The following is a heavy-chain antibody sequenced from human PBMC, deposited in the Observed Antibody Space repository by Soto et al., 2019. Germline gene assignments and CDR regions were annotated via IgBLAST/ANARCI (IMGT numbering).Heavy chain of an antibody. D-gene: IGHD3-22*01. Sequence: GGSLRLSCEVFGFTFSSYGMHWVRQAPGKGLEWVAVIWYDGSKKYYADSVKGRFTISRDNSKNTLYLQMSSLRAEDTAVYYCAREGGYYNFDYWGQGTLVTVSS. CDR1: GFTFSSYG. CDR3: AREGGYYNFDY. V-gene: IGHV3-33*01. J-gene: IGHJ4*02. CDR2: IWYDGSKK.